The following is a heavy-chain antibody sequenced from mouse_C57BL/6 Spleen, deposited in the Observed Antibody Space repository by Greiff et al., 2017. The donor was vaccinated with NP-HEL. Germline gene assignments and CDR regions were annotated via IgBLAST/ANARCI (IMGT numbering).Heavy chain of an antibody. D-gene: IGHD1-2*01. Sequence: QVQLQQSGAELVKPGASVKISCKASGYAFSSYWMNWVKQRPGKGLEWIGQIYPGDGDTNYNGKFKGKATLTADKSSSTAYMQLSSLTSEDSAVYFCARETTTAYFDYWGQGTTLTVSS. CDR2: IYPGDGDT. J-gene: IGHJ2*01. CDR3: ARETTTAYFDY. V-gene: IGHV1-80*01. CDR1: GYAFSSYW.